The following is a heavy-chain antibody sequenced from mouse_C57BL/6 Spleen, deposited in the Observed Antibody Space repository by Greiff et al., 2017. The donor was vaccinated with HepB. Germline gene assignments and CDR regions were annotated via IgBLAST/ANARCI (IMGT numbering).Heavy chain of an antibody. D-gene: IGHD2-3*01. CDR2: IYPGDGDT. CDR1: GYAFSSYW. J-gene: IGHJ4*01. CDR3: ARGGLLQDSAMDY. Sequence: VQLQQSGAELVKPGASVKISCKASGYAFSSYWMNWVKQRPGKGLEWIGQIYPGDGDTNYNGKFKGKATLTADKSSSTAYMQLSSLTSEDSAVYFCARGGLLQDSAMDYWGQGTSVTVSS. V-gene: IGHV1-80*01.